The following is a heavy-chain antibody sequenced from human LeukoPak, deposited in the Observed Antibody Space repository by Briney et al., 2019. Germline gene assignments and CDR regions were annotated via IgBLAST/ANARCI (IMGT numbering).Heavy chain of an antibody. CDR3: ARGSEWTNGVSDY. CDR1: GFTFDEYT. J-gene: IGHJ4*02. Sequence: GGSLRLSCAASGFTFDEYTMHWVRQVPGKGLEWVSVIGWDSDSKYYLESVKGRFTISRDNAKNSLYLQMNSLRVEDTAVYYCARGSEWTNGVSDYWGQGTLVTVSS. D-gene: IGHD3-3*01. V-gene: IGHV3-43*01. CDR2: IGWDSDSK.